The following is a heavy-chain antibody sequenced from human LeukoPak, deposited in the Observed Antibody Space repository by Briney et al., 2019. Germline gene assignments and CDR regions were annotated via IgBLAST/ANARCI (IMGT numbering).Heavy chain of an antibody. CDR1: GFTFSSYW. CDR3: ARDWYDNSDAFDI. CDR2: IKQDGSEK. D-gene: IGHD3-9*01. J-gene: IGHJ3*02. Sequence: GGSLRLSCAASGFTFSSYWMSWVRQAPGKGLEWVANIKQDGSEKYYVDSVKGRFTISRDNAKNSLYLQMNSLRAVDTAVYFCARDWYDNSDAFDIWGQGTMVTVSS. V-gene: IGHV3-7*01.